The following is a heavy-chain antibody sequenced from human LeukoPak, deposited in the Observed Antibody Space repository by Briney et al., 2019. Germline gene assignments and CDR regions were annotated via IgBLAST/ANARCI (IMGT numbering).Heavy chain of an antibody. J-gene: IGHJ5*02. CDR1: GFTFSSYE. V-gene: IGHV3-48*03. CDR3: ARAVRGDGWFDP. CDR2: ISSSGSTI. D-gene: IGHD3-10*01. Sequence: GGSLRLSRAASGFTFSSYEMNWVRQAPGKGLEWVSYISSSGSTIYYADSVKGRFTISGDNAKNSLYLQMNSLRAEDTAVYYCARAVRGDGWFDPWGQGTLVTVSS.